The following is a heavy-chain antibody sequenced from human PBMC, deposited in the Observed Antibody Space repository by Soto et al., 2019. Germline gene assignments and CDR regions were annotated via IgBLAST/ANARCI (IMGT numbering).Heavy chain of an antibody. D-gene: IGHD4-17*01. CDR3: AGTTVIPYYFDY. V-gene: IGHV4-30-2*01. CDR1: GGSISSGGYS. Sequence: SETLSLTCAVSGGSISSGGYSWSWIRQPPGKGLEWIGYIYHSGSTYYNPPLKSRVTISVDRSKNQFSLKLSSVTAADTAVYYCAGTTVIPYYFDYWGQGTLVTVSS. J-gene: IGHJ4*02. CDR2: IYHSGST.